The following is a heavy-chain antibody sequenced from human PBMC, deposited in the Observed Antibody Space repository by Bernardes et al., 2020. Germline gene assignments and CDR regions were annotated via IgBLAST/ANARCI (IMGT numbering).Heavy chain of an antibody. CDR3: ARGGPFYYYDSSGYYGGYFDY. Sequence: ETLSLTCTVSGGSVSSGSYYWSWIRQPPGKGLEWIGYIYYSGSTNYNPSLKSRVTISVDTSKNQFSLKLSSVTAADTAVYYCARGGPFYYYDSSGYYGGYFDYWGQGTLVTVSS. CDR2: IYYSGST. J-gene: IGHJ4*02. CDR1: GGSVSSGSYY. V-gene: IGHV4-61*01. D-gene: IGHD3-22*01.